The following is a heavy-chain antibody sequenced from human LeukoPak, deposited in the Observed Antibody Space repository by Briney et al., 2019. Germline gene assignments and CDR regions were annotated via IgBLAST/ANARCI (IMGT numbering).Heavy chain of an antibody. CDR3: AKANSSGSFDY. CDR2: ISGSGGST. J-gene: IGHJ4*02. CDR1: EFTVSSYA. D-gene: IGHD6-19*01. V-gene: IGHV3-23*01. Sequence: QPGGSLRLSCAASEFTVSSYAMSWVRQAPGKGLEWVSAISGSGGSTYCADSVKGRFTISRDNSKNTLYLQMNSLRAEDTAVYYCAKANSSGSFDYWGQGTLVTVSS.